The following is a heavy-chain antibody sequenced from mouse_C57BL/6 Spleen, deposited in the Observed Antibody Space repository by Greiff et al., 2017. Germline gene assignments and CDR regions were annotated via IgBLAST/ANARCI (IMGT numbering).Heavy chain of an antibody. CDR3: AIVRGLLRYGFAY. J-gene: IGHJ3*01. Sequence: VQLQQPGTELVKPGASVKLSCKASGYTFTSYWMHWVKQRPGQGLEWIGNINPSNGGTNYNEQFKSKATLTVDKSSSTAYMQLSSLTSEDSACYYCAIVRGLLRYGFAYWGQGTLVTVSA. V-gene: IGHV1-53*01. D-gene: IGHD1-1*01. CDR1: GYTFTSYW. CDR2: INPSNGGT.